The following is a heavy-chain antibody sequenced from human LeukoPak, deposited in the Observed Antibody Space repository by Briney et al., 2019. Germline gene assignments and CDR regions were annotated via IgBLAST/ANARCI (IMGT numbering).Heavy chain of an antibody. J-gene: IGHJ4*02. Sequence: SVKVSCKASGGTFSSYAISWVRQAPGQGLEWTGGIIPIFGTANYAQKFQGRVTITADESTSTAYMELSSLRSEDTAVYYCASISGYCSSTSCSPTNYYFDYWGQGTLVTVSS. D-gene: IGHD2-2*01. CDR1: GGTFSSYA. CDR2: IIPIFGTA. CDR3: ASISGYCSSTSCSPTNYYFDY. V-gene: IGHV1-69*13.